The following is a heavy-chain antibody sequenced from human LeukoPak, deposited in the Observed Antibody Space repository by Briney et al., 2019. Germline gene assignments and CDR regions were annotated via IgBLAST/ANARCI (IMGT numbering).Heavy chain of an antibody. CDR1: GFTFSSYA. CDR3: ARDALGTYYDYVWGSYRYFDY. D-gene: IGHD3-16*02. CDR2: INSDGSST. J-gene: IGHJ4*02. V-gene: IGHV3-74*01. Sequence: PGRSLRLSCAASGFTFSSYAMHWVRQAPGKGLVWVSRINSDGSSTSYADSVKGRFTISRDNAKNTLYLQMNSLRAEDTAVYYCARDALGTYYDYVWGSYRYFDYWGQGTLVTVSS.